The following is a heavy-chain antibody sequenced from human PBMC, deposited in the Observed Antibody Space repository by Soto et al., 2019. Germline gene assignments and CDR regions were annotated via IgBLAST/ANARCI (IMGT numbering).Heavy chain of an antibody. V-gene: IGHV1-18*01. Sequence: ASVKVSCKASGYTFTRYGISWVRQAPGQGLEWMGRISPYLGKANYAQKFQGRVTMTADKSTSTAYMELSSLRSEDTAVYYCARDEYDILTGYSSPNWFDPWGQGTLVTVS. J-gene: IGHJ5*02. CDR1: GYTFTRYG. CDR3: ARDEYDILTGYSSPNWFDP. CDR2: ISPYLGKA. D-gene: IGHD3-9*01.